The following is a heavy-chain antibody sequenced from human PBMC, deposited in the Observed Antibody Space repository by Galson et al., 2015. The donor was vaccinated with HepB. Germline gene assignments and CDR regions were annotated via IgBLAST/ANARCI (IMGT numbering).Heavy chain of an antibody. CDR3: ARDLSPYYYDSSGYYSVCY. Sequence: SVKVSCKASGYTFTSYAMHWVRQAPGQRLEWMGWINAGNGNTKYSQKFQGRVTITRDTSASTAYMELSSLRSEDTAVYYCARDLSPYYYDSSGYYSVCYWGQGTLVTVSS. CDR1: GYTFTSYA. V-gene: IGHV1-3*01. D-gene: IGHD3-22*01. CDR2: INAGNGNT. J-gene: IGHJ4*02.